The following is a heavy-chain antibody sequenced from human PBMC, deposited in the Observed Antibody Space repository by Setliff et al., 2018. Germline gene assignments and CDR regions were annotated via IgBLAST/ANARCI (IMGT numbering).Heavy chain of an antibody. CDR2: TYSSGST. Sequence: NPSETLSLTCTVSGDSISSGDYYWRWIRQPPGKGLEWIGYTYSSGSTYYNPSLKSRVSISVDTSKNQFSLKLSSVTAADTAVYYCARESRYYYDNLGTLDYWGQGTLVTVSS. V-gene: IGHV4-30-4*01. CDR1: GDSISSGDYY. CDR3: ARESRYYYDNLGTLDY. J-gene: IGHJ4*02. D-gene: IGHD3-22*01.